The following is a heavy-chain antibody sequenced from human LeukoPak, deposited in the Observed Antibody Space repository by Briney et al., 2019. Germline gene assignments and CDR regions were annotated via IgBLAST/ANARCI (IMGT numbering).Heavy chain of an antibody. CDR2: VLHDGSNV. J-gene: IGHJ3*02. Sequence: GGSLRLSCAASGFTFSSYTMHWVRQAPGKGLEWVALVLHDGSNVHYADSVKGRFTISRDNSKNTLNLQVNSLRAEDTAVYYCAGELDAFDIWGQGTMVTVSS. V-gene: IGHV3-30-3*01. CDR1: GFTFSSYT. CDR3: AGELDAFDI.